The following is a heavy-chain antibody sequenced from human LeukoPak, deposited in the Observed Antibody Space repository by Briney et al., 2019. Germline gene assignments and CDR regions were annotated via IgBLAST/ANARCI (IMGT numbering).Heavy chain of an antibody. V-gene: IGHV3-23*01. D-gene: IGHD5-12*01. Sequence: GGSLRLSCAASGFTFSSYAMSWVRQAPGKGLEWVSAISGSGGSTYYADSVKGRFTISRDNSKNTLYLQMNRLRAEDTAVYYCAKDEKWLRLTGITDYWGQGTLVTVSS. J-gene: IGHJ4*02. CDR3: AKDEKWLRLTGITDY. CDR1: GFTFSSYA. CDR2: ISGSGGST.